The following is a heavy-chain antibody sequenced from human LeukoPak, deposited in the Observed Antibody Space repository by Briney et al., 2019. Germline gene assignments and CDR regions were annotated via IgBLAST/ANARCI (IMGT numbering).Heavy chain of an antibody. V-gene: IGHV4-59*12. CDR2: ISYSGST. D-gene: IGHD3-10*01. CDR1: GGSISRFH. CDR3: AREEVRKRGVIIG. J-gene: IGHJ4*02. Sequence: SETLSLTCTVSGGSISRFHWSWIRQPPGKGLEWIGYISYSGSTNYNPSLKSRVTISVDTSKNQFSLKLSSVTAADTAVYYCAREEVRKRGVIIGWGQGTLVTVSS.